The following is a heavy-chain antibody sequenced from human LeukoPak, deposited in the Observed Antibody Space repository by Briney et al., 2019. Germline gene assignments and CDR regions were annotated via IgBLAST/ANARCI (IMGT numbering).Heavy chain of an antibody. V-gene: IGHV4-34*01. J-gene: IGHJ6*02. CDR2: INHRGSA. CDR3: ASSYYYGMDV. CDR1: GGSFSGYR. Sequence: SETLSLTCAVYGGSFSGYRWSWIRQPPGKGLEWIGEINHRGSANYNPSLKSRVTISVDTSKNQFSLKLSSVTAADTAVYYCASSYYYGMDVWGQGTTVTVSS.